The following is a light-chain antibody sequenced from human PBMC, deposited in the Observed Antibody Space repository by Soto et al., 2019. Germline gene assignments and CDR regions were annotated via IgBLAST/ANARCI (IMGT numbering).Light chain of an antibody. J-gene: IGLJ1*01. CDR2: DVN. V-gene: IGLV2-8*01. CDR3: TSYTSSDSYV. Sequence: QSVLTQPPSASGSPGQSVTISCTGTSSDVGGYLYVSWYQQHPGKAPKLLIYDVNQRPSGVPDRFSGSKADNTASLTVSGLQAEDEADYYCTSYTSSDSYVFGVGTKVTVL. CDR1: SSDVGGYLY.